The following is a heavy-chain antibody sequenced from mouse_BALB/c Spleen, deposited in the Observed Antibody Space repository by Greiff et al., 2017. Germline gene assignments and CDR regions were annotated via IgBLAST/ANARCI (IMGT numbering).Heavy chain of an antibody. D-gene: IGHD2-4*01. J-gene: IGHJ3*01. CDR3: ARSTMRKAWFAY. V-gene: IGHV5-17*02. CDR2: ISSGSSTI. CDR1: GFTFSSFG. Sequence: EVMLVESGGGLVQPGGSRKLSCAASGFTFSSFGMHWVRQAPEKGLEWVAYISSGSSTIYYADTVKGRFTISRDNPKNTLFLQMTSLRSEDTAMYYCARSTMRKAWFAYWGQGTLVTVSA.